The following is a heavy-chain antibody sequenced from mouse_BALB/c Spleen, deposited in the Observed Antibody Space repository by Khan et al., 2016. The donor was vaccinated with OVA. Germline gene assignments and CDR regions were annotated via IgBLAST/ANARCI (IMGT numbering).Heavy chain of an antibody. J-gene: IGHJ3*01. Sequence: VQLQESGAELVRPGASVKLSCKTSGYIFTSYWIHWVKQRSGQGLEWIARIYPGTGYTFYTEKFKGKATLTTDKSSSTAYMQLSSLKSEDSAVYFCARDGAYGNYAWFAYWGQGTLVTVSA. D-gene: IGHD2-1*01. CDR3: ARDGAYGNYAWFAY. V-gene: IGHV1S132*01. CDR1: GYIFTSYW. CDR2: IYPGTGYT.